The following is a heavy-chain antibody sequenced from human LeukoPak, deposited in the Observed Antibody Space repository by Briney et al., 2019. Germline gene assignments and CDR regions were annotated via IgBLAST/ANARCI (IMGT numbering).Heavy chain of an antibody. Sequence: SETLSLTCSVYGGSFSGHYWSWIRQPPGKGLEWIGYINYSGSTNYNPSLKSRITISVDTSKNQFSLKLSSVTAADTAVYYCARVSWFPGTSYYYMDVWDKGTTVTVSS. D-gene: IGHD1-1*01. V-gene: IGHV4-59*11. CDR1: GGSFSGHY. J-gene: IGHJ6*03. CDR3: ARVSWFPGTSYYYMDV. CDR2: INYSGST.